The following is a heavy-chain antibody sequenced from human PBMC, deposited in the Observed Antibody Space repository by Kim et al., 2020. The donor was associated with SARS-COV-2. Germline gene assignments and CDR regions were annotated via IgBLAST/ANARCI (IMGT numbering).Heavy chain of an antibody. CDR2: IWYDGSNK. Sequence: GGSLRLSCAASGFTFSSYGMHWVRQAPGKGLEWVAVIWYDGSNKYYADSVKGRFTISRDNSKNTLYLQMNSLRAEDTAVYYCARSNNWIYYYGMDVWGQGTTVTVSS. CDR3: ARSNNWIYYYGMDV. J-gene: IGHJ6*02. V-gene: IGHV3-33*01. CDR1: GFTFSSYG. D-gene: IGHD2-2*03.